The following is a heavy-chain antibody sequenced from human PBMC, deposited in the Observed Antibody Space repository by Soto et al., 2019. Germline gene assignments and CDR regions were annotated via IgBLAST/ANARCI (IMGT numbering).Heavy chain of an antibody. D-gene: IGHD3-22*01. CDR2: LSGSGGST. V-gene: IGHV3-23*01. Sequence: PWGSLRLSCAASGFTFSTYAMSWVRQAPGKGLEWVSALSGSGGSTYYADSVKGRFVISRDNSKNTLYLQMNSLRAEDTAIYYCAKERTSSGYFDYWGQGTLVTVSS. J-gene: IGHJ4*02. CDR3: AKERTSSGYFDY. CDR1: GFTFSTYA.